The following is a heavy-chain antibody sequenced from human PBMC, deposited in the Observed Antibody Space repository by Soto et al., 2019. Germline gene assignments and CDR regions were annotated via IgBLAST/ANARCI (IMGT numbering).Heavy chain of an antibody. CDR2: IIPIFGTA. Sequence: VASVKVSCKASGGTFSSYAISWVRQAPGQGLEWMGGIIPIFGTANYAQKFQGRVTITADKSTSTAYMELSSLRSEDTAVYYCARDLGPLCSGGSCYHNWFDPWGQGTLVTVS. V-gene: IGHV1-69*06. CDR1: GGTFSSYA. CDR3: ARDLGPLCSGGSCYHNWFDP. D-gene: IGHD2-15*01. J-gene: IGHJ5*02.